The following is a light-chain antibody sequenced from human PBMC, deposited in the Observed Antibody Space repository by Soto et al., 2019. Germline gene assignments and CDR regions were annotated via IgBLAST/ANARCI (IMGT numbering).Light chain of an antibody. CDR1: SSDVGKYNF. CDR3: TSYAGSSIPVV. Sequence: QSVLTQPPSASGSPGQSVTISCTGASSDVGKYNFVSWYQQHPGKAPKLMIYDVTERPSGVPDRFSGSKSGNTASLTVSGLQAEDESDSYCTSYAGSSIPVVFGGGTKLTVL. J-gene: IGLJ2*01. CDR2: DVT. V-gene: IGLV2-8*01.